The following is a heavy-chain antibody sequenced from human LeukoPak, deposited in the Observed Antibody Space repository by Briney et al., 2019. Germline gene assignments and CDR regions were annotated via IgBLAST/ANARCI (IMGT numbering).Heavy chain of an antibody. CDR2: IYYSGST. CDR3: ARRRTGSNPFDY. J-gene: IGHJ4*02. D-gene: IGHD2-15*01. Sequence: LEWIGSIYYSGSTYYNPSLKSRVTISVDTSKNQFSLKLSSVTAADTAVYYCARRRTGSNPFDYWGQGTLVTVSS. V-gene: IGHV4-39*01.